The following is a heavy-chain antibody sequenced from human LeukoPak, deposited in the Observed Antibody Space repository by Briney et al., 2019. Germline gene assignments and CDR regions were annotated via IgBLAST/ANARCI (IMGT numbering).Heavy chain of an antibody. Sequence: GGSLRLSCAASGFTFSSYWMHWVRQAPGKGLVWVSRINSDGSSTSYADSVKGRFTISRDNAKNTLYLQMNSLRAEDTAVYYCARGPPGIAAAGGGDYWGQGTLVTVSS. CDR3: ARGPPGIAAAGGGDY. J-gene: IGHJ4*02. V-gene: IGHV3-74*01. D-gene: IGHD6-13*01. CDR2: INSDGSST. CDR1: GFTFSSYW.